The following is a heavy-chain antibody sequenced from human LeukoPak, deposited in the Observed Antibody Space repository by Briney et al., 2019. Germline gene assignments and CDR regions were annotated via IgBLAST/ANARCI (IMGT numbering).Heavy chain of an antibody. Sequence: PGGSLRLSCAVSGFTFSSYEMKWVRQAPGKGLEWVSYISSSGGAIYYADSVKGRFTISRDNAKNSLYLQMNSLRAEDTAVYYCAREGIAAAGPFDYWGQGTLVTVSS. CDR2: ISSSGGAI. V-gene: IGHV3-48*03. D-gene: IGHD6-13*01. CDR3: AREGIAAAGPFDY. CDR1: GFTFSSYE. J-gene: IGHJ4*02.